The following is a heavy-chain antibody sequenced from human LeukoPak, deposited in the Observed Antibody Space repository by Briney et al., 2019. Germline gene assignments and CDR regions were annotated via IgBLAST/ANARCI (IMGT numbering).Heavy chain of an antibody. CDR3: ARDGTYSSSSFDY. Sequence: GGSLRLSCAASGFTFSSNWMHWVRQAPGKGLVWVSRINEDGSTTNYADSVKGRSTIFRDNAKNTLYLQMNSLRAEDTAVYYCARDGTYSSSSFDYWGQGTLVTVSS. CDR1: GFTFSSNW. J-gene: IGHJ4*02. D-gene: IGHD6-6*01. CDR2: INEDGSTT. V-gene: IGHV3-74*01.